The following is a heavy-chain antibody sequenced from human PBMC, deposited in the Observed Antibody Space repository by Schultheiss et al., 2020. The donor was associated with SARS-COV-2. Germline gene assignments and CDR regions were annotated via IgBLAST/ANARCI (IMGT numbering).Heavy chain of an antibody. J-gene: IGHJ5*01. Sequence: GESLKISCVASGFTFIGYGMHWVRQAPGKGLEWVGFIRSKAYGGTTEYAASVKGRFTISRDDSKNTLYLQMNSLRAEDTAMYYCARGISSSWHPLIFDSWGQGTLVTVSS. V-gene: IGHV3-71*01. D-gene: IGHD6-13*01. CDR2: IRSKAYGGTT. CDR3: ARGISSSWHPLIFDS. CDR1: GFTFIGYG.